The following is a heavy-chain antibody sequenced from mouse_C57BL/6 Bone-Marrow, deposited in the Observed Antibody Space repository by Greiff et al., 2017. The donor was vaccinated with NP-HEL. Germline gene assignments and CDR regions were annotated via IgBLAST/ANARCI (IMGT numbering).Heavy chain of an antibody. V-gene: IGHV14-3*01. J-gene: IGHJ3*01. CDR3: ALGRLRSQSRFAY. D-gene: IGHD1-1*01. Sequence: EVQLQQSVAELVRPGASVKLSCTASGFNIKHTYMHWVKQRPEQGLEWIGRIDPANGTPKYVPKFPGTAPITADPSSITAYLQLSSLTSEDTAIYYCALGRLRSQSRFAYWGQGTLVTVSA. CDR1: GFNIKHTY. CDR2: IDPANGTP.